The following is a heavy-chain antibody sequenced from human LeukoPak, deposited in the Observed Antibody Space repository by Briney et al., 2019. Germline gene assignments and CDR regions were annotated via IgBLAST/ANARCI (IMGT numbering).Heavy chain of an antibody. CDR1: GDSIISSSYY. Sequence: LETLSFTCTVSGDSIISSSYYWGYIRQPPGKGLEWIGSIYYSGSTYYNPSLRGRVTISVDTSKNQFSLKLSSVTAADTAVYYCARVSRIAAVQNWFDPWGQGTLVTVSS. CDR3: ARVSRIAAVQNWFDP. V-gene: IGHV4-39*07. D-gene: IGHD6-13*01. J-gene: IGHJ5*02. CDR2: IYYSGST.